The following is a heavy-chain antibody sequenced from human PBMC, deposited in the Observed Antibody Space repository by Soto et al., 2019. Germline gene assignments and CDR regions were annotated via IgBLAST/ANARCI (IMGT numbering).Heavy chain of an antibody. J-gene: IGHJ5*02. D-gene: IGHD3-3*01. CDR2: IYHSGST. CDR1: GDSISSSNW. Sequence: SETLSLTCGVSGDSISSSNWWNWVRQPPRKGLEWIGKIYHSGSTKCNPSLRSRVTISVAKSKKQFSLKLSSVTAADTAVYYCARVLFGRGNWFDPWGQGTLVTVSS. CDR3: ARVLFGRGNWFDP. V-gene: IGHV4-4*02.